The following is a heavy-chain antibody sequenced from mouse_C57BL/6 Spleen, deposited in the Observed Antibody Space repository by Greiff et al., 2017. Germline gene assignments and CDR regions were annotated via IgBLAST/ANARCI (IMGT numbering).Heavy chain of an antibody. CDR1: GFNINDYY. Sequence: EVQLQQSGAELVKPGASVKLSCTASGFNINDYYMHWVKQRTEQGLEWIGRIDPDDGETNYTPKFQGKATITADTSSNTAYLQLSSLTSEDTAVYYCAREGAYGSSRGYFDVWGTGTTVTVSS. J-gene: IGHJ1*03. CDR2: IDPDDGET. CDR3: AREGAYGSSRGYFDV. V-gene: IGHV14-2*01. D-gene: IGHD1-1*01.